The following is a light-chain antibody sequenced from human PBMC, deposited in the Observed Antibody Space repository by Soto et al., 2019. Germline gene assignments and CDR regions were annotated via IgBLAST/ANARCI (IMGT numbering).Light chain of an antibody. CDR2: SNT. V-gene: IGLV1-44*01. CDR1: SSNIGRNS. Sequence: QSVLTQPPSASGTPGQRVTISCSGSSSNIGRNSVNWYQQLPGTAPKLLIYSNTQWPSGVPDRFSGSKSGTSASLAISGLQSEDEADYYCAAWDDSLNGLYVFGTGTKVTVL. CDR3: AAWDDSLNGLYV. J-gene: IGLJ1*01.